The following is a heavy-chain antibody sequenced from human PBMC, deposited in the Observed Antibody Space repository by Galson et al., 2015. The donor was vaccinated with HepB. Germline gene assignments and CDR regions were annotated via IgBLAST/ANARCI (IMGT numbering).Heavy chain of an antibody. J-gene: IGHJ4*02. CDR3: ARDFEGPIAVAGTALVY. CDR2: IWYDGSNK. Sequence: SLRLSCAASGFTFSSYGMHWVRQAPGKGLEWVAVIWYDGSNKYYADSVKGRFTISRDNSKNTLYLQMNSLRAEDTAVYYCARDFEGPIAVAGTALVYWGQGTLVTVSS. CDR1: GFTFSSYG. D-gene: IGHD6-19*01. V-gene: IGHV3-33*08.